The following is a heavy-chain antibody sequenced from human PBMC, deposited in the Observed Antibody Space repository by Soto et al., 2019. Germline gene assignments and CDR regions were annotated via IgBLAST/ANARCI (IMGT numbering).Heavy chain of an antibody. Sequence: GESLKISCQGPGYSFITYWIGWVRQMPGKGLEWMGIIYAGDSDTRYMPSFQGQVTISVDKSISTAYLQWSSLEASDTAMYYCARRKDDWDGFDIWGQGTMVRVSS. V-gene: IGHV5-51*01. J-gene: IGHJ3*02. CDR2: IYAGDSDT. CDR3: ARRKDDWDGFDI. D-gene: IGHD3-9*01. CDR1: GYSFITYW.